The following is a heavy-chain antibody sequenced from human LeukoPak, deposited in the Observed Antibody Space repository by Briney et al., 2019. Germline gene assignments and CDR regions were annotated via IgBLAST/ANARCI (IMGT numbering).Heavy chain of an antibody. J-gene: IGHJ4*02. CDR3: AKATGYLL. Sequence: GGSLRLSCAASGFTFSSYAMSWVRQAPGKGLEWVSTISNSGGTTYYADSVKGRFTISRDDSENTLYLQMNNLRAEDTAVYYCAKATGYLLWGQGTLVTVSS. D-gene: IGHD1-14*01. V-gene: IGHV3-23*01. CDR1: GFTFSSYA. CDR2: ISNSGGTT.